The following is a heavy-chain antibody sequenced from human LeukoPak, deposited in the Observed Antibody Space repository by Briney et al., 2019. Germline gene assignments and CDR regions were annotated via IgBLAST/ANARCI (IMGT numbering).Heavy chain of an antibody. CDR1: GFTFSSYS. CDR2: ISSSSSYI. J-gene: IGHJ6*02. D-gene: IGHD3-10*01. CDR3: ARDALLLWSSMDV. V-gene: IGHV3-21*01. Sequence: KPGGSLRLSCAASGFTFSSYSMNWVRQAPGKGLEWVSSISSSSSYIYYADSVKGRFTISRDNAKNSLYLQMNSLRAEDTAVYYCARDALLLWSSMDVWGQGTTVTVSS.